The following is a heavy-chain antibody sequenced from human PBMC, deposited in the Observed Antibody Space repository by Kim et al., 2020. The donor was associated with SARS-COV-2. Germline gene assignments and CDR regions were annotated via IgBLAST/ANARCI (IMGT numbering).Heavy chain of an antibody. D-gene: IGHD3-22*01. V-gene: IGHV4-34*01. CDR2: INHSGST. Sequence: SETLSLTCAVYGGSFSGYYWSWIRQPPGKVLEWIGEINHSGSTNYNPSLKSRVTISVDTSKNQFSLKLSSVTAADTAVYYCARHPRAYYYDSSGYGDYWGQGTLVTVSS. CDR1: GGSFSGYY. J-gene: IGHJ4*02. CDR3: ARHPRAYYYDSSGYGDY.